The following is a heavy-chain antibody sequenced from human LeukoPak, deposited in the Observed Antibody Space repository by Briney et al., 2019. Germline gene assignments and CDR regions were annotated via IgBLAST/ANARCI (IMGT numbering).Heavy chain of an antibody. D-gene: IGHD5-12*01. J-gene: IGHJ6*02. CDR3: ASPTAVDIVAKIHLDYYYGMDV. Sequence: PGGSLRLSRAASGFTFSDYYMSWIRQAPGKGLEWVSYISSSGSTIYYADSVKGRFTISRDNAKNSLYLQMNSLRAEDTAVYYCASPTAVDIVAKIHLDYYYGMDVWGQGTTVTVSS. CDR2: ISSSGSTI. CDR1: GFTFSDYY. V-gene: IGHV3-11*01.